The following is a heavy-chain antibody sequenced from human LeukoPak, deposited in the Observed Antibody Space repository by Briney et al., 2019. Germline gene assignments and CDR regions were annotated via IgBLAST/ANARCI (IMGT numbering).Heavy chain of an antibody. Sequence: GASVKVSCKASGGTFSSYAISWVRQAPGQGLEWMGRIIPILGIANYAQKFQGRVTITADKSTSTAYMELSSLRSEDTAVYYCAREDYDSSGPTPDWGQGTLVTVSS. D-gene: IGHD3-22*01. CDR2: IIPILGIA. V-gene: IGHV1-69*04. CDR3: AREDYDSSGPTPD. J-gene: IGHJ4*02. CDR1: GGTFSSYA.